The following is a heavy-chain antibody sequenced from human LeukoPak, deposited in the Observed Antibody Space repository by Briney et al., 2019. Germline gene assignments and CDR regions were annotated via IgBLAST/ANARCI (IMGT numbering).Heavy chain of an antibody. Sequence: SETLSLTCTVSGGSISSSSYYWGWIRQPPRKGLEWIGSIYYSGSTYYNPSLKSRVTISVDTSKNQFSLKLSSVTAADTAVYYCARDLTSWYFDVWGRGTLVTVSS. CDR1: GGSISSSSYY. V-gene: IGHV4-39*07. J-gene: IGHJ2*01. CDR3: ARDLTSWYFDV. CDR2: IYYSGST.